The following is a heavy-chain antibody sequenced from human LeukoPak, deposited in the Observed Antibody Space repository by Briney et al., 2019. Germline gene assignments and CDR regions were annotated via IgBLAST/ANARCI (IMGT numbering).Heavy chain of an antibody. Sequence: SETLSLTCAVYGGSFSGYCWSWIRQPPGKGLEWIGEINHSGSTNYNPSLKSRVTISVDTSKNQFSLNLSSVTAADTAVYYCARGYSGSYGRFDPWGQGTLVTVSS. CDR3: ARGYSGSYGRFDP. J-gene: IGHJ5*02. V-gene: IGHV4-34*01. CDR1: GGSFSGYC. D-gene: IGHD1-26*01. CDR2: INHSGST.